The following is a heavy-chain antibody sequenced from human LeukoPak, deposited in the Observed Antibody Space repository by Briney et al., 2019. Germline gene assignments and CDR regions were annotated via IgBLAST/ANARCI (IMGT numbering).Heavy chain of an antibody. CDR2: MNPNSGNT. CDR1: GGTFSSYA. D-gene: IGHD2-15*01. V-gene: IGHV1-8*03. J-gene: IGHJ5*02. Sequence: ASVKVSCKASGGTFSSYAISWVRQATGQGLEWVGWMNPNSGNTGYAQKFQGRVTITRNTSITTAYLELSSLRSEDTAVYYCARCRGASCAWFDPWGQGTLVTVSS. CDR3: ARCRGASCAWFDP.